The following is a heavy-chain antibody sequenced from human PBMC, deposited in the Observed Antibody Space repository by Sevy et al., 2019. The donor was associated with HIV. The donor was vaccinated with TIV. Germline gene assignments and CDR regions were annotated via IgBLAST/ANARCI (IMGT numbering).Heavy chain of an antibody. CDR1: GFTFSSYA. J-gene: IGHJ5*02. D-gene: IGHD6-19*01. Sequence: GGSLRLSCAASGFTFSSYAMSWVRQAPGKGLEWVSAISGSGGSTYYADSVKGRFTISRDNSKNTLYLQMNSLRAEDTAVYYCVKNPRIAVAVNWFDPWGQGTLVTVSS. CDR2: ISGSGGST. V-gene: IGHV3-23*01. CDR3: VKNPRIAVAVNWFDP.